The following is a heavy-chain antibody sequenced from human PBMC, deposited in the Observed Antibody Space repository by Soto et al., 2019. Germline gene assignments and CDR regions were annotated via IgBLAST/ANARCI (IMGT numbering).Heavy chain of an antibody. V-gene: IGHV3-23*01. D-gene: IGHD3-16*02. Sequence: GGSLRLSCAASGFTFSSYAMSWVRQAPGKGLEWVSAISGSGGSTYYADSVKGRFTISRDNSKNTLYLQMNSLRAEDTAVYYCAKEEGELRLGELSRFDYWGQGTLVTVSS. J-gene: IGHJ4*02. CDR1: GFTFSSYA. CDR3: AKEEGELRLGELSRFDY. CDR2: ISGSGGST.